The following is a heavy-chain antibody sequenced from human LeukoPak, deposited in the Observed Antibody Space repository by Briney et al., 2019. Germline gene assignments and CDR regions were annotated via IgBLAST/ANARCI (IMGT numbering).Heavy chain of an antibody. Sequence: GGSLRLSCAASGFTVSSNYMSWVRQAPGKGLEWVSVIYSGGSTYYADSVKGRFTISRDNSKNTLYLQMNSLRAEDTAVYYCARVGGYSGYDFFYAFDIWGQGTMVTVSS. J-gene: IGHJ3*02. CDR3: ARVGGYSGYDFFYAFDI. D-gene: IGHD5-12*01. V-gene: IGHV3-66*01. CDR2: IYSGGST. CDR1: GFTVSSNY.